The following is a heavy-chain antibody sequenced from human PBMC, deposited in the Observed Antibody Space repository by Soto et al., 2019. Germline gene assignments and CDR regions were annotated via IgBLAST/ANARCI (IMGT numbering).Heavy chain of an antibody. Sequence: QVQLVESGGGVVQPGRSLRLSCAVSGFTFSSYGMHWVRQAPGKGLEWVAVIWYDGSNKYYADSVKGRFTISRDDSKNTLYLQLNSLRAEDTAVYYCARETVGPLYGMDVWGQGTTVTVSS. CDR1: GFTFSSYG. D-gene: IGHD1-1*01. CDR3: ARETVGPLYGMDV. J-gene: IGHJ6*02. V-gene: IGHV3-33*01. CDR2: IWYDGSNK.